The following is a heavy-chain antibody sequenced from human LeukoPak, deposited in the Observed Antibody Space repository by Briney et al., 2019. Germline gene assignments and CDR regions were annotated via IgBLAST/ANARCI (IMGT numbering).Heavy chain of an antibody. CDR1: GGSISSGDYY. V-gene: IGHV4-30-4*08. Sequence: TSETLSLTCTVSGGSISSGDYYWSCIRQPPGKGLEWIGYIYYSGSTYYNPSLKSRVTISVDTSKNQFSLKLSSVTAADTAVYYCARDFSGAFDIWGQGTMVTVSS. J-gene: IGHJ3*02. D-gene: IGHD6-19*01. CDR3: ARDFSGAFDI. CDR2: IYYSGST.